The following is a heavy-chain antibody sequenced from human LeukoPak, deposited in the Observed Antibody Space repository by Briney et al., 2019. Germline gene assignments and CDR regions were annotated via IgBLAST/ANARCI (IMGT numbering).Heavy chain of an antibody. V-gene: IGHV3-21*01. Sequence: EGSLRLSCTASGFTFTSYSMNWVRQAPGKGLEWVSSISSSSSYIYYADSVKGRFTISRDNAKNSLYLQMNSLRAEDTAVYYCARVRDYDILTGYFAFDIWGQGTMVTVSS. D-gene: IGHD3-9*01. J-gene: IGHJ3*02. CDR3: ARVRDYDILTGYFAFDI. CDR2: ISSSSSYI. CDR1: GFTFTSYS.